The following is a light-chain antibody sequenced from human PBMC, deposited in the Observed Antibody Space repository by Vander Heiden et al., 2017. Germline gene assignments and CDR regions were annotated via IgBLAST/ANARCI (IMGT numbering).Light chain of an antibody. CDR2: DDS. J-gene: IGLJ2*01. V-gene: IGLV3-21*02. CDR3: QVWDSSVV. CDR1: NIGSKS. Sequence: SYVLTQPPSVSVAPGQTARIPCGGNNIGSKSVHWYQKKPGQAPVLVVYDDSDRPSGIPERFSGSNSGNTATLTISRVEAGDEADYYCQVWDSSVVFGGGTKLTVL.